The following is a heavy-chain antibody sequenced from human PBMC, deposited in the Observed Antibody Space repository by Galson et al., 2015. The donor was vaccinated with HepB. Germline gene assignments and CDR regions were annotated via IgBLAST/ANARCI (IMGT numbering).Heavy chain of an antibody. CDR2: IYYSGST. J-gene: IGHJ5*02. D-gene: IGHD6-13*01. CDR3: ARGLASYSSSWPNWFDP. CDR1: GGSISSYY. V-gene: IGHV4-59*01. Sequence: ETLSLTCTVSGGSISSYYWSWIRQPPGKGLEWIGYIYYSGSTNYNPSLKSRVTISVDTSKNQFSLKLSSVTAADTAVYYCARGLASYSSSWPNWFDPWGQGTLVTVSS.